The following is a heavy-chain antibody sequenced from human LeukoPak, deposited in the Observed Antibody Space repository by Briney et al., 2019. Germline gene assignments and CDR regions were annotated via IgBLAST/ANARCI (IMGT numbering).Heavy chain of an antibody. V-gene: IGHV6-1*01. CDR2: THYRSKWYN. Sequence: SQTLSLTCAISGDSVSSKSAAWNWIRQSPSRGLEWLGRTHYRSKWYNDYTLSVKSRITIKSDTSKNQFSLQLNSVTPEDMAVYYCARSAGHFDYWGQGTLVTVSS. J-gene: IGHJ4*02. CDR3: ARSAGHFDY. CDR1: GDSVSSKSAA.